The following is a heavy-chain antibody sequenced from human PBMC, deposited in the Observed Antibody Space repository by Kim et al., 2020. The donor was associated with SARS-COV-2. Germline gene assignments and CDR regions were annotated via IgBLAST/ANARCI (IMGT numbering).Heavy chain of an antibody. CDR2: NK. CDR3: VRDWGSGGDY. V-gene: IGHV3-33*01. D-gene: IGHD2-15*01. Sequence: NKYYADSVKGRFTISRDNSKNTLYLQMNSLRAEDTAVYYCVRDWGSGGDYWGQGTLVTVSS. J-gene: IGHJ4*02.